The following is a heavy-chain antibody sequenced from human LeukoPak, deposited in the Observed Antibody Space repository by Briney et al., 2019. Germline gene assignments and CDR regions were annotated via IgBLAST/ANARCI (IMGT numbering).Heavy chain of an antibody. CDR2: IKQDGSEK. CDR1: GFTFSSYW. Sequence: GGSLRLSCAASGFTFSSYWMSWVRQALGKGLEWVANIKQDGSEKYYVDSVKGRFTISRDNAKNSLYLQMNSLRAEDTAVYYCARDKRGLNDFWSGYYDYFDYWGQGTLVTVSS. J-gene: IGHJ4*02. D-gene: IGHD3-3*01. CDR3: ARDKRGLNDFWSGYYDYFDY. V-gene: IGHV3-7*01.